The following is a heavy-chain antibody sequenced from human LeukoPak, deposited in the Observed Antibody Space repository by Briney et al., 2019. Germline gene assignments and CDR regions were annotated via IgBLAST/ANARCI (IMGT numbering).Heavy chain of an antibody. Sequence: SETLSLTCTVSGGSISSSSYYWGWIRQPPGKGLEWIGSIYYSGSTYYNPSLKSRVTISVDTSKNQFSLKLSSVTAADTAVYYCARHSPDLKGYCGGDCSISGFAVWGQGTLVTVSS. J-gene: IGHJ4*02. CDR2: IYYSGST. V-gene: IGHV4-39*01. CDR1: GGSISSSSYY. D-gene: IGHD2-21*02. CDR3: ARHSPDLKGYCGGDCSISGFAV.